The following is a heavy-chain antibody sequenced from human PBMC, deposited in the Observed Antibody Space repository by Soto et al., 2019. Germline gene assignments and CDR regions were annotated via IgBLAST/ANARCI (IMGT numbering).Heavy chain of an antibody. CDR2: IDPSDSQT. V-gene: IGHV5-10-1*01. CDR3: ARQIYDSDTGPNFQYYFDS. CDR1: GYSFAGYW. D-gene: IGHD3-22*01. Sequence: GESLKISWKGSGYSFAGYWITWVRQKPGKGLEWMGRIDPSDSQTYYSPSFRGHVTISVTKSITTVFLQWSSLRASDTAMYYCARQIYDSDTGPNFQYYFDSWGQGTPVTVSS. J-gene: IGHJ4*02.